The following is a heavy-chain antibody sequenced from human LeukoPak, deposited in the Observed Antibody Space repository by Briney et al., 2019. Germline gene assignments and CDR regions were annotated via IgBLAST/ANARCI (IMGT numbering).Heavy chain of an antibody. CDR2: IYYSGST. CDR3: ARSPAYYDSSGYYYSDNWFDP. J-gene: IGHJ5*02. Sequence: PSDTLSLTCAVSGYSISSSNWWGWIRQPPGKGLEWIGYIYYSGSTYYNPSLKSRVTMSVGRPKNQFSLKLSSVTAVDTAVYYCARSPAYYDSSGYYYSDNWFDPWGQGTLVTVSS. D-gene: IGHD3-22*01. V-gene: IGHV4-28*01. CDR1: GYSISSSNW.